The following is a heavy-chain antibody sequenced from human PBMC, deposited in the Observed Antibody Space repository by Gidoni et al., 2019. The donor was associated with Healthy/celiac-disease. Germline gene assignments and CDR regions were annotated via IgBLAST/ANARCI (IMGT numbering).Heavy chain of an antibody. J-gene: IGHJ6*02. D-gene: IGHD3-10*01. CDR1: GFPFSSYS. CDR2: ISSSSSYI. Sequence: EVQLVESGGGLVKPGGSLRLSCAPSGFPFSSYSMNWVRQAPGKGLEWVSSISSSSSYIYYADSVKGRFTISRDNAKNSLYLQMNSLRAEDTAVYYCARDSEILWFGEDVWGQGTTVTVSS. CDR3: ARDSEILWFGEDV. V-gene: IGHV3-21*01.